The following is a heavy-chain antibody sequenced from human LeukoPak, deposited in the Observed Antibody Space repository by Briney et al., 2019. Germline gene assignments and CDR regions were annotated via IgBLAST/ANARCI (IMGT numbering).Heavy chain of an antibody. J-gene: IGHJ2*01. CDR3: ARRRGSSWSQSYWYFDL. V-gene: IGHV4-39*07. CDR2: LYYGGTN. Sequence: SETLSLTCTVAGGSITASGFYWAWIRRPPGKGLEWIGSLYYGGTNHYNPSLKSRVTISVDTSKNQFSLKLSSVTAADTAVYYCARRRGSSWSQSYWYFDLWGRGTLVTVSS. D-gene: IGHD6-13*01. CDR1: GGSITASGFY.